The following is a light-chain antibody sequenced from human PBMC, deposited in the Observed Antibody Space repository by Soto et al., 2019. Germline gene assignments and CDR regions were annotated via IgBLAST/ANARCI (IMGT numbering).Light chain of an antibody. V-gene: IGKV3-20*01. CDR3: QQYGSSGT. CDR1: QSVSSSR. Sequence: IVLTQSPGTLSLSPADRATLSCRASQSVSSSRLAWYRQKPGQAPSLLIYGASSRATGIPDRFSGSGSGTDFTLTIRRLEPEDFAVYYCQQYGSSGTFGQGTKVDIK. J-gene: IGKJ1*01. CDR2: GAS.